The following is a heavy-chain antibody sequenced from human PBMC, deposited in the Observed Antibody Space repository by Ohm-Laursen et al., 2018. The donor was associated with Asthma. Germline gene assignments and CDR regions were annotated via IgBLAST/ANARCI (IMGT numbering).Heavy chain of an antibody. Sequence: SLRLSCAASGFTFSNYGMHWVRQAPGKGLEWVAVIWYDGSNKYYADSVKGRFTISRDDSKNTLYLQMHSLRAEDTAVYYCSRVLCGDYVYYYYGLDVWGQGTMVTVSS. CDR3: SRVLCGDYVYYYYGLDV. CDR2: IWYDGSNK. CDR1: GFTFSNYG. J-gene: IGHJ6*02. D-gene: IGHD4-17*01. V-gene: IGHV3-33*08.